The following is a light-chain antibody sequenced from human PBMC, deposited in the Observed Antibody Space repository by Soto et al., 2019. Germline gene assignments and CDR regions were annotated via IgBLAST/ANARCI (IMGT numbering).Light chain of an antibody. CDR3: QQYNKWPLT. CDR1: QSVSGN. Sequence: EIVMTQSPVTLSVSPGERATLSCRASQSVSGNLAGYQQKPGQAPRLLIYGASTRATGNPARFSGSGSGTALTLTISSLQSEEFAVYYCQQYNKWPLTFGGGTKVEIK. CDR2: GAS. V-gene: IGKV3-15*01. J-gene: IGKJ4*01.